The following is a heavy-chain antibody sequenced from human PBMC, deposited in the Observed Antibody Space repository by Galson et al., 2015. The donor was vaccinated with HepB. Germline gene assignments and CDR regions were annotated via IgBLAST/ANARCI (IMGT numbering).Heavy chain of an antibody. CDR3: AKGYSSGWYDLFDY. Sequence: SLRLSCAASGFTFSSYGMHWVRQAPGKGLEWVAVISYDGSNKYYADSVKGRFTISRDNSKNTLYLQMNSLRAEDTAVYYCAKGYSSGWYDLFDYWGQGTLVTVSS. CDR1: GFTFSSYG. J-gene: IGHJ4*02. V-gene: IGHV3-30*18. D-gene: IGHD6-19*01. CDR2: ISYDGSNK.